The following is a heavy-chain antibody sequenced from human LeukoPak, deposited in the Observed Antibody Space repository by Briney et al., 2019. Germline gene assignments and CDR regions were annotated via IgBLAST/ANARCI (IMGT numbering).Heavy chain of an antibody. D-gene: IGHD3-10*01. V-gene: IGHV1-69*04. Sequence: GASVKVSCKASGGTFSSYAISWVRQAPGQGLEWMGRIIPILGIANYAQKFQGRVTITADKSTSTAYMELSSLRSEDTAVYYCASHSDQGPKRNYYGSGEYYFDYWGQGTLVTVSS. CDR3: ASHSDQGPKRNYYGSGEYYFDY. CDR1: GGTFSSYA. CDR2: IIPILGIA. J-gene: IGHJ4*02.